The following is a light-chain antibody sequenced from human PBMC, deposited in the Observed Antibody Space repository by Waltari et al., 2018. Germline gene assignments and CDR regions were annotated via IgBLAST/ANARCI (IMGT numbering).Light chain of an antibody. Sequence: DIQMTQSPSSLSASVGDRVTVTCRASQGINKELNWYQQKPGKAPTLLIYAASSLQTGVSSRFSGSGSGTDFTLTINSLQPEDVATYYCQQDYTTPLTFGGGTKVEIK. V-gene: IGKV1-27*01. J-gene: IGKJ4*01. CDR2: AAS. CDR3: QQDYTTPLT. CDR1: QGINKE.